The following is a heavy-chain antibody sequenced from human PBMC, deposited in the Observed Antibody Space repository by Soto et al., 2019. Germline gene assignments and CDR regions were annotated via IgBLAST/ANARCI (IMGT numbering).Heavy chain of an antibody. V-gene: IGHV2-5*01. Sequence: QITLKESGPTLVTPTQTLTLTCTFSGFSLSTSGVGVGWIRQPPGKALECLALIYWYDDKRYSPALKSRLAITKDTSKNQVVLTMTNMDPVDTATYYCAHITGYGAPFHYWGQGTLVTVYS. CDR1: GFSLSTSGVG. CDR2: IYWYDDK. CDR3: AHITGYGAPFHY. D-gene: IGHD2-15*01. J-gene: IGHJ4*02.